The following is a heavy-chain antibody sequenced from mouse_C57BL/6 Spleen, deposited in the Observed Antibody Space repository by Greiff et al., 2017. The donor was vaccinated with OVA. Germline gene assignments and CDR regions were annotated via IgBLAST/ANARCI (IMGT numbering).Heavy chain of an antibody. V-gene: IGHV1-50*01. CDR2: IDPSDSYT. J-gene: IGHJ3*01. CDR1: GYTFTSYW. CDR3: ASIYYDYDWAY. D-gene: IGHD2-4*01. Sequence: VQLQQPGAELVKPGASVKLSCKASGYTFTSYWMQWVKQRPGQGLEWIGEIDPSDSYTNYNQKFKGKATLTVDTSSSTAYMQLSSLTSEDSAVYYCASIYYDYDWAYWGQGTLVTVSA.